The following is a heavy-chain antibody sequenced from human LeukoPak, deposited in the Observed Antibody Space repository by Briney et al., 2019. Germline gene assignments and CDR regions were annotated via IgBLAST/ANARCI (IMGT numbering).Heavy chain of an antibody. J-gene: IGHJ4*02. CDR1: GYSISSGYY. CDR2: LYHSGST. CDR3: ARDSRGTLIAQAGYFDY. D-gene: IGHD3-16*01. V-gene: IGHV4-38-2*02. Sequence: SETLSLTCTVSGYSISSGYYWGWIRQPPGKGLEWIGSLYHSGSTYYNPSLKSRVTISVDTSKNQFSLKLSSVTAADTAVYYCARDSRGTLIAQAGYFDYWGQGTLVTVSS.